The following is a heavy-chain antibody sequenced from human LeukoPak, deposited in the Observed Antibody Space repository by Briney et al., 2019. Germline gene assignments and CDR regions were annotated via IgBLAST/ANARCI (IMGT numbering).Heavy chain of an antibody. CDR3: ARGYSNYGYAFDI. V-gene: IGHV3-21*01. J-gene: IGHJ3*02. CDR2: ISSSSSYI. Sequence: GGSLRLSCAASGFTVSSKYMTWVRQAPGKGLEWVSSISSSSSYIYYVETVKGRFTISRDNARNSLYLQMNSLRAEDTAVYYCARGYSNYGYAFDIWGQGTMVTVSS. D-gene: IGHD4-11*01. CDR1: GFTVSSKY.